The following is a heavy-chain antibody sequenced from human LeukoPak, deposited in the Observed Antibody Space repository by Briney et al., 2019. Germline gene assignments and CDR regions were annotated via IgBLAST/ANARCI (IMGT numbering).Heavy chain of an antibody. CDR2: IYYSGTT. CDR3: ARAERGAKNWGSYAFDI. Sequence: PSETLSLTCNVSGGSISSSSYYWGWIRQPPGKGLELIGNIYYSGTTYYNPSLKSRVTISVDTSKNQFSLKLSSVTAADTAVYYCARAERGAKNWGSYAFDIWGQGTMVTVSS. CDR1: GGSISSSSYY. V-gene: IGHV4-39*07. D-gene: IGHD7-27*01. J-gene: IGHJ3*02.